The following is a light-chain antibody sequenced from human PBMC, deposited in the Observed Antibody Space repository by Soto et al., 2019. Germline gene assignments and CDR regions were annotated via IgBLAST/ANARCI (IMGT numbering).Light chain of an antibody. V-gene: IGKV3-20*01. CDR1: QSVSSSY. CDR2: GAS. J-gene: IGKJ1*01. Sequence: EIVLTQSPGTLSLSPGERATLSCRASQSVSSSYLAWYQQKPGQAPRLLIYGASSRATGIPDRFSGSGSGTDFTLTISRLVPEDFAVYYCQQYGSSRRWTFGQGTKVEIK. CDR3: QQYGSSRRWT.